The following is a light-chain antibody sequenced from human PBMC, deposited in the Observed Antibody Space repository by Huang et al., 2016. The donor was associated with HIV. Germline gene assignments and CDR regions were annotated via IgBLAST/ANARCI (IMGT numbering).Light chain of an antibody. CDR1: RSVFYSSNNKNY. V-gene: IGKV4-1*01. CDR3: QQYYTSPFT. J-gene: IGKJ3*01. Sequence: DILMTQSPDFLAVSLGERATINCRSSRSVFYSSNNKNYLAWYQQKPGQPPKLLIHWASNRQSGVPDRFSGSGSGTDFTLTISSLQAEDVAIYYCQQYYTSPFTFGPGTKVDVK. CDR2: WAS.